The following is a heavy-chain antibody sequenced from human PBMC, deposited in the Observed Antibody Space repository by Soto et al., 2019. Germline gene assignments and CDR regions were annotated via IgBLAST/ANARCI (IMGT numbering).Heavy chain of an antibody. CDR2: ISYDGGNQ. V-gene: IGHV3-30-3*01. J-gene: IGHJ4*02. Sequence: QVQVVESGGSVVQPGRSLRLSCEASGFTFSSYPMHWVRQAPGKGLEWVTVISYDGGNQYYADSVKGRFTISRDNSKDTLYLQMHSLRSDDTAVYFCARGPITQTSFIDHWGQGTLVTVSS. CDR3: ARGPITQTSFIDH. CDR1: GFTFSSYP. D-gene: IGHD1-20*01.